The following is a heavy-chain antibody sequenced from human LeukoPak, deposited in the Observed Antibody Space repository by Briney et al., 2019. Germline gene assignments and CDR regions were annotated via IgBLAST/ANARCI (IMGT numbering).Heavy chain of an antibody. Sequence: SETLSLTCTVSGGSISTSSYYWGWIRQPPGKGLEWIGSIYYSGSTYYNPSLKSRVTISVDTSKNQFSLKLSSVTAADTAVYYCARPGIAAAATPYYFDYWGQGTLVTVSS. J-gene: IGHJ4*02. D-gene: IGHD6-13*01. CDR2: IYYSGST. CDR3: ARPGIAAAATPYYFDY. V-gene: IGHV4-39*01. CDR1: GGSISTSSYY.